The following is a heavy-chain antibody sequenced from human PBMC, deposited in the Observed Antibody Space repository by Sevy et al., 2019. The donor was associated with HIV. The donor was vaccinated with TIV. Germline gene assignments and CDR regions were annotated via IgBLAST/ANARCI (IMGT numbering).Heavy chain of an antibody. Sequence: GGSLRLSCAASGFTFSSYSMNWVRQAPGKGLEWVSYISSSSSTIYYADSVKGRFTISRDNAKNSLYLKMNSLRAEDTAVYYCARDCSSTSCPTNYYYYYGMDVWGQGTTVTVSS. V-gene: IGHV3-48*01. J-gene: IGHJ6*02. CDR1: GFTFSSYS. CDR2: ISSSSSTI. D-gene: IGHD2-2*01. CDR3: ARDCSSTSCPTNYYYYYGMDV.